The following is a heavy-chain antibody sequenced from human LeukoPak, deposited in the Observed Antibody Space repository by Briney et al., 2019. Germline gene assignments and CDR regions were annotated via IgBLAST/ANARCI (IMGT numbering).Heavy chain of an antibody. CDR2: ISGSGGST. Sequence: GGSLRLSCPDSGFTFPIYAMTWGRQAPGEGLEWVSAISGSGGSTYYADSVKGRFTISRDNSKNTLYLQMNSLRAEDTAVYYCAKESPTEYCSGGRCYLIPFDPWGQRTLVTVSS. V-gene: IGHV3-23*01. CDR3: AKESPTEYCSGGRCYLIPFDP. J-gene: IGHJ5*02. CDR1: GFTFPIYA. D-gene: IGHD2-15*01.